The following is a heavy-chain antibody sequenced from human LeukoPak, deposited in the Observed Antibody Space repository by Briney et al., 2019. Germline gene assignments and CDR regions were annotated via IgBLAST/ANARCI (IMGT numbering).Heavy chain of an antibody. CDR1: GGSISSSSYY. V-gene: IGHV4-39*07. Sequence: SETLSLTCTVSGGSISSSSYYWGWIRQPPGKGLEWIGSIYYSGSTYYNPSLKSRVTISVDTSKNQFSLKLSSVTAADTAVYYCARSRRVYYYYMDVWGKGTTVTISS. CDR2: IYYSGST. J-gene: IGHJ6*03. CDR3: ARSRRVYYYYMDV.